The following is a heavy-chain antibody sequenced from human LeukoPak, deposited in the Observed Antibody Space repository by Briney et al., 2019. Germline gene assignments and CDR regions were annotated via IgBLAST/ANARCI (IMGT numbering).Heavy chain of an antibody. D-gene: IGHD6-13*01. V-gene: IGHV4-59*08. CDR2: IYYSGST. CDR3: ARHGAAAAGNYYYYGMDV. CDR1: GGSISSYY. J-gene: IGHJ6*02. Sequence: SETLSLTCTVSGGSISSYYWSWIRQPPGKGLEWIGYIYYSGSTNYNPSLKSRVTISVDTSKNQFSLKLSSVTAADTAVYYCARHGAAAAGNYYYYGMDVWGQGTTVTVSS.